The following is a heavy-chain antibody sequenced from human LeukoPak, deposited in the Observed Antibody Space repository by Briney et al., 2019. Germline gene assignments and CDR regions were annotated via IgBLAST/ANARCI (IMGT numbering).Heavy chain of an antibody. J-gene: IGHJ3*02. D-gene: IGHD2-2*01. Sequence: ASVKVSCKASGYTFTSYDINWVRQAPGQGLEWMGWMNPNSGNTGYAQKFQGRVTMTRNTSKSTAYMELSSLRSEDTAVYYCARSYCSSTSCYDAFDIWGQGTMVTVSS. CDR1: GYTFTSYD. CDR3: ARSYCSSTSCYDAFDI. CDR2: MNPNSGNT. V-gene: IGHV1-8*01.